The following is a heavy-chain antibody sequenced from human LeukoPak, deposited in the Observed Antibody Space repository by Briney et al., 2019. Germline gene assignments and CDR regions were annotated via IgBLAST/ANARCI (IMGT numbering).Heavy chain of an antibody. V-gene: IGHV3-53*01. CDR3: ARGTGVQQLVYFGY. CDR1: GFTFSSYW. CDR2: IYSGGST. J-gene: IGHJ4*02. Sequence: PGGSLRLSCAASGFTFSSYWMSWVRQAPGKGLEWVSIIYSGGSTYYADSVRGRFTISRDNSKNTLYLQMNSLRAEDTAVYYCARGTGVQQLVYFGYWGQGTLVTVSS. D-gene: IGHD6-13*01.